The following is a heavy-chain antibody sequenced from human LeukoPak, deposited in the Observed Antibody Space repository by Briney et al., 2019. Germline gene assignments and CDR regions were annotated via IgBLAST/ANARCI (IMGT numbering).Heavy chain of an antibody. CDR2: INHSGST. V-gene: IGHV4-34*01. Sequence: SETLSLTCAVYSGSFSGYYWSWIRQPPGKGLEWIGEINHSGSTNYNPSLKGRVSMSVDTSKNQFSLKLNSVTAADTAVYYCARVQYYSDSSGYQDWSFDLWGRGNLVAVSS. J-gene: IGHJ2*01. CDR3: ARVQYYSDSSGYQDWSFDL. CDR1: SGSFSGYY. D-gene: IGHD3-22*01.